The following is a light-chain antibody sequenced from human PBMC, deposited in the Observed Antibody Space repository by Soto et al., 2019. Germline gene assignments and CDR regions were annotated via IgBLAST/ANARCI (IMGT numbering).Light chain of an antibody. CDR3: KQSYSNPRT. CDR1: QSISNS. CDR2: AAS. Sequence: DIQMTQSPSSLSASVGDRVTITCRASQSISNSLNWYQQKPGRAPKLLIYAASSLQSGVPSRFSGSGSGTDFTLTIRSLQPEDFATYYCKQSYSNPRTFGQGTKVDNK. J-gene: IGKJ1*01. V-gene: IGKV1-39*01.